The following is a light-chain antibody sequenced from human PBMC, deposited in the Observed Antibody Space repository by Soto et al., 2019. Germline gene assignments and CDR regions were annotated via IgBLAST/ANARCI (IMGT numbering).Light chain of an antibody. CDR3: QSYDSSLSDVV. J-gene: IGLJ2*01. Sequence: QSVLTQRPSVSGAPGQRVTISCTGSSSNIGAGYDVHWYQQLPGTAPKLLIYGNSNRPSGIPDRFSGSKSGTSASLAITGLQAEDEADYYCQSYDSSLSDVVFGAGTQLTVL. V-gene: IGLV1-40*01. CDR1: SSNIGAGYD. CDR2: GNS.